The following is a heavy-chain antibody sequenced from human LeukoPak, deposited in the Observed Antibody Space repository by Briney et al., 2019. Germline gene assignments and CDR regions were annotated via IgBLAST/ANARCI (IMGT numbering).Heavy chain of an antibody. V-gene: IGHV1-2*02. Sequence: ASVKVSCKASGYTFTGYYMHWVRQAPGQGLEWMGWINPNSGGTNYAQKFQGRVTMTRDTSISTAYMELSRLRSDDTAVYYCARVSTTVTTVDYWGQGTLVTVSS. CDR3: ARVSTTVTTVDY. D-gene: IGHD4-17*01. CDR1: GYTFTGYY. J-gene: IGHJ4*02. CDR2: INPNSGGT.